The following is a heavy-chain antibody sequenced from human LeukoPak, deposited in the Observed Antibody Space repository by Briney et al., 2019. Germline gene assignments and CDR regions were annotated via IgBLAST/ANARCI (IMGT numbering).Heavy chain of an antibody. CDR1: GYSFTNYW. CDR2: IYPGDSDT. J-gene: IGHJ4*02. D-gene: IGHD5-18*01. CDR3: ARHSAQGYSYGYFDY. Sequence: GESLKISCKGSGYSFTNYWIGWVRQMPGKGLEWMGIIYPGDSDTKYGPSFQGQVTISADKSISTAYLQWSSLKASDTAMYYCARHSAQGYSYGYFDYWGQGALVTISS. V-gene: IGHV5-51*01.